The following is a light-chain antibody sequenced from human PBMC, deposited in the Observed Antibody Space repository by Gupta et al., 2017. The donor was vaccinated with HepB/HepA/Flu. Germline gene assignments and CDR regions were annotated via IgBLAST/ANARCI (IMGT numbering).Light chain of an antibody. J-gene: IGLJ2*01. Sequence: SYELTQPPSVSVSPGPTASITCSGDKLGDKYVCWYQQKPVQSPVLVIYQDTKRPSGIPERFSGSNSGNTATLTISGTQAMDEADYYCQTWDSSTVVFGGGTKLTVL. V-gene: IGLV3-1*01. CDR2: QDT. CDR3: QTWDSSTVV. CDR1: KLGDKY.